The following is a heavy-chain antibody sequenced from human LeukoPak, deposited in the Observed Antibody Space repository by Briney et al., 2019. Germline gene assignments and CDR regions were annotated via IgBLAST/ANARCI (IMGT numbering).Heavy chain of an antibody. Sequence: GGSLRLSCAASGFTFDDYAMHWVRQAPGKGLEWVSGISWNSGSIGYADSVKGRFTISRDNAKNSLYLQMNSLRAEDTALYYCAKDPIPGGDGYNPLDYWGQGTLVTVSS. J-gene: IGHJ4*02. CDR3: AKDPIPGGDGYNPLDY. V-gene: IGHV3-9*01. CDR2: ISWNSGSI. D-gene: IGHD5-24*01. CDR1: GFTFDDYA.